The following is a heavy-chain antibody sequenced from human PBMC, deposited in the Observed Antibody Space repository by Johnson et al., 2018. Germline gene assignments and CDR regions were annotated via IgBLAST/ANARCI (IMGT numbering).Heavy chain of an antibody. V-gene: IGHV3-15*07. Sequence: VQLQESGGGLVKPGGSLRLSCAASGFTFSVAWMTWVRQAPGKGLERVGLIKTNQDGGATEYAAAVKGRFIISRDDSKSTVFLQMKSLKAEDTGIYYCVTDGGTGRSIRAFDVWGQGTMVTVSS. J-gene: IGHJ3*01. CDR3: VTDGGTGRSIRAFDV. D-gene: IGHD3-16*01. CDR1: GFTFSVAW. CDR2: IKTNQDGGAT.